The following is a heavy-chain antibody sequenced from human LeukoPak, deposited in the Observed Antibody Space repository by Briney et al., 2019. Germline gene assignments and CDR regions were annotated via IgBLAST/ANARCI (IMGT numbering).Heavy chain of an antibody. CDR3: ARSLPVPAAPQLIYHYYGMDV. V-gene: IGHV1-18*01. D-gene: IGHD2-2*01. CDR2: ISAYNGNT. Sequence: ASVKVSCKASGYTFTSYGISWVRQAPGQGLEWMGWISAYNGNTNYAQKLQGRVTMTTDTSTSTAYMELRSLRSDDTAVYYCARSLPVPAAPQLIYHYYGMDVWGQGTTVTVSS. CDR1: GYTFTSYG. J-gene: IGHJ6*02.